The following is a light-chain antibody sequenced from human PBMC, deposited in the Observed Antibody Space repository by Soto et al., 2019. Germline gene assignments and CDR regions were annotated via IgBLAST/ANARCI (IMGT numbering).Light chain of an antibody. V-gene: IGKV1-39*01. CDR2: AAS. Sequence: DIQMTQSPSSLSASVGDRVTITCRTSHSISSNLNWYQQKPGKAPKLLIYAASSLQSGFPSRFSGSGSGTDFTLTISSLQPEDFATYYCQQSYSTPLTFGGGTKVEIK. J-gene: IGKJ4*01. CDR3: QQSYSTPLT. CDR1: HSISSN.